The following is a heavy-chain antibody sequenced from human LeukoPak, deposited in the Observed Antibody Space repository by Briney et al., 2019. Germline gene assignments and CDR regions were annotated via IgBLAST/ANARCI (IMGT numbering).Heavy chain of an antibody. CDR2: ISSTSAYI. CDR1: GFALKSYS. Sequence: PGGSLRLSCAGSGFALKSYSLSWVRQAPGKGLEWVSSISSTSAYIYYADSVKGRFTISRDNVDNVVYLQMNSLGAEDTAVYYCAREDSGYYDYWGQGTMVTVSS. CDR3: AREDSGYYDY. V-gene: IGHV3-21*01. D-gene: IGHD4-11*01. J-gene: IGHJ4*03.